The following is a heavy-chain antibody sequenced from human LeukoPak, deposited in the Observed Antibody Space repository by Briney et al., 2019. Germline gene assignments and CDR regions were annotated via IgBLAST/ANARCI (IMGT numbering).Heavy chain of an antibody. CDR1: GGSISSYY. V-gene: IGHV4-59*01. Sequence: KPSETLSLTCTVSGGSISSYYWSWIRQPPGKGLEWIGYIYYSGSTNYNPSLKSRVTISVDTSKNQFSLKLSSVTAADTAVYYCARGGDYGSGIDWFDPWGQGTLVTVSS. D-gene: IGHD3-10*01. CDR3: ARGGDYGSGIDWFDP. J-gene: IGHJ5*02. CDR2: IYYSGST.